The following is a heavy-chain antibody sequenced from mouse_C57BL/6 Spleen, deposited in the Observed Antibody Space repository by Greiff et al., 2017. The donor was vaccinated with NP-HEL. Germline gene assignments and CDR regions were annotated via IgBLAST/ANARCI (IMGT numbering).Heavy chain of an antibody. V-gene: IGHV1-82*01. CDR1: GYAFSSSW. Sequence: QVQLQQSGPELVKPGASVKISCKASGYAFSSSWMNWVKQRPGKGLEWIGRIYPGDGDTNYNGKFTGKATLTADKSASTAYIQLSSLTSEDSAVSICAREEESAWLAYWGQGTLVTVSA. CDR2: IYPGDGDT. J-gene: IGHJ3*01. CDR3: AREEESAWLAY.